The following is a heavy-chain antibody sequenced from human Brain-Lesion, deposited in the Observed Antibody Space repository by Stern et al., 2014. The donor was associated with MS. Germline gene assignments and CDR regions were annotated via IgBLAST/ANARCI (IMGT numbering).Heavy chain of an antibody. CDR3: ARGRVVPGFQYYATDV. Sequence: QVQLQESGPGLVKPSQTLSLSCTVSGGSISSGGYYWSWIRQPAGKGLEWIGRIFNSGSTSYNPSLKSRATISINTSKNQFSLRLTSMTAADTAVYYCARGRVVPGFQYYATDVWGQGTTVIVSS. V-gene: IGHV4-61*02. CDR1: GGSISSGGYY. CDR2: IFNSGST. D-gene: IGHD2-2*01. J-gene: IGHJ6*02.